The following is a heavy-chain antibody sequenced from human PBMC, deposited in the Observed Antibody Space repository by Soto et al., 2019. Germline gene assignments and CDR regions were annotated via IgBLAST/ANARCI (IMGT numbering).Heavy chain of an antibody. J-gene: IGHJ4*02. V-gene: IGHV6-1*01. CDR2: TYYRSKWYN. Sequence: PSQTLSLTCAISGDSVSSNSAAWNWIRHSPSRGLEWLGRTYYRSKWYNDYAVSLRGRITINPDTTKNKFSLQLNSATPEDTAVYYCATWRYDYWGQGTLVTVSS. CDR3: ATWRYDY. CDR1: GDSVSSNSAA.